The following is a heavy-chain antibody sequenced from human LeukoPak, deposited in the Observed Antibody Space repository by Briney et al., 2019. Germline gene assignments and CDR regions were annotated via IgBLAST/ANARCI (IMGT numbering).Heavy chain of an antibody. J-gene: IGHJ4*02. V-gene: IGHV3-49*03. D-gene: IGHD3-10*01. CDR3: SRILGRSWSGGFDY. Sequence: GGSLRLSCTASGFTLDDYAMSWFRQAPGKGLEWVGFIRNKAYGGTIEYAASVKGRFTISRDDSESTAYLQMNSLKTEDTAVYYCSRILGRSWSGGFDYWGQGTLVTVSS. CDR2: IRNKAYGGTI. CDR1: GFTLDDYA.